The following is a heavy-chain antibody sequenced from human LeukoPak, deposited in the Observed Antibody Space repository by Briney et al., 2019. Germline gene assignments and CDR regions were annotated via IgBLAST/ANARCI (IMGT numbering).Heavy chain of an antibody. J-gene: IGHJ5*02. CDR3: ARPLKYYYGSETYFWFDP. Sequence: GGSLRLSCAASGFTFTTYWMGWVRQAPGKGLEWVANINQDGSEKYYVDSVKGRFTISRDNAKNSLYLQMNSLRAEDAAVYYCARPLKYYYGSETYFWFDPWGQGTLATVSS. CDR2: INQDGSEK. CDR1: GFTFTTYW. V-gene: IGHV3-7*01. D-gene: IGHD3-10*01.